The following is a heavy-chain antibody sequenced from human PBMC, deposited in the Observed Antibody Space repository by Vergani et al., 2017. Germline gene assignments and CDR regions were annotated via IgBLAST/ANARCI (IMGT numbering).Heavy chain of an antibody. J-gene: IGHJ3*02. V-gene: IGHV1-69*01. Sequence: QVQLVQSGAEVKKPGSSVKVSCKASGATSSSYAISGVRQAPGQGLEWMGGFIPIFGTANYAQKFQGRVTITADESTSTAYMELSSLRSEDTAVYYCARDREPPGAFDIWGQGTMVTVSS. CDR3: ARDREPPGAFDI. CDR2: FIPIFGTA. CDR1: GATSSSYA. D-gene: IGHD1-26*01.